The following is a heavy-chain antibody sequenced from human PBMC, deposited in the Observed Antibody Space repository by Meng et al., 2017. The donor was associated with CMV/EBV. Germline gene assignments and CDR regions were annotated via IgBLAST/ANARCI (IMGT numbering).Heavy chain of an antibody. CDR3: ARAHIAVAGTSFDY. Sequence: SETLSLTCTVSGGSVSSGSYYWSWIRQPPGKGLEWIGYIYYSGSTNYNPTLKSRVTISVDTSKNQFSLKLSSVTAADTAVYYCARAHIAVAGTSFDYWGQGPRSPSPQ. D-gene: IGHD6-19*01. CDR1: GGSVSSGSYY. CDR2: IYYSGST. J-gene: IGHJ4*02. V-gene: IGHV4-61*01.